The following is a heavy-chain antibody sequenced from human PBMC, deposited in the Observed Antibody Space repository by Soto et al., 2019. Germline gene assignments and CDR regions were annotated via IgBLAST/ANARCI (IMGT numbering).Heavy chain of an antibody. CDR1: GFTFTSAW. J-gene: IGHJ4*02. Sequence: EVQLVESGGGLVKPGGSLRISCAASGFTFTSAWMKWVRQAPGQGLEWVGRIKSKSEGGSTDYAAPVKGRFTISRDDSKTTLYLQMNSLKTEDTAVYYCTSDQGGEVVVDYWGQGTLVTVSS. D-gene: IGHD2-15*01. CDR3: TSDQGGEVVVDY. V-gene: IGHV3-15*07. CDR2: IKSKSEGGST.